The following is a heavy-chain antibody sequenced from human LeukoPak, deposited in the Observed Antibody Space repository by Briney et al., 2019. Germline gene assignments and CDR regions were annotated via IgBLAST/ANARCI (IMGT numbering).Heavy chain of an antibody. Sequence: ASVKVSCKASGYTFTSYGISWVRQAPGQGLEWMGWISAYNGNTDYAQKLQGRVTMTTDTSTSTAYMELRSLRSDDTAVYYCARDVQRYDFWSGYYIYWGQGTLVTVSS. D-gene: IGHD3-3*01. V-gene: IGHV1-18*01. CDR2: ISAYNGNT. CDR3: ARDVQRYDFWSGYYIY. J-gene: IGHJ4*02. CDR1: GYTFTSYG.